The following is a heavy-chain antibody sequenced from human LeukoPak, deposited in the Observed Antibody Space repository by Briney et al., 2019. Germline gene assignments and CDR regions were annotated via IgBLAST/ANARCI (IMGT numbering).Heavy chain of an antibody. CDR1: GGSFSGYY. Sequence: SETLSLTCAVYGGSFSGYYWSWIRQPPGKGLEWIGEINHSGSTNYNPSLKSRVTISVDTSKNQFSLKLSSVTAADTAVYCCARVGIVGATRYYYYYGMDVWGQGTTVTVSS. CDR3: ARVGIVGATRYYYYYGMDV. D-gene: IGHD1-26*01. J-gene: IGHJ6*02. CDR2: INHSGST. V-gene: IGHV4-34*01.